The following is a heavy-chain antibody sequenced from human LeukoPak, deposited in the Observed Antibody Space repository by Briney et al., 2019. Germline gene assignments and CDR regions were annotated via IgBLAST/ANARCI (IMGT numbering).Heavy chain of an antibody. V-gene: IGHV3-74*01. CDR2: ISTDGSST. D-gene: IGHD1-26*01. CDR1: GFTFSSYW. J-gene: IGHJ4*02. CDR3: ARGGSGSSYLVHI. Sequence: GGSLRLSCAASGFTFSSYWMHWVRQAPGKGLVWVSLISTDGSSTRYADSVKSRFTISRDNAKNTLYVQMNSLRAEDTAVYYCARGGSGSSYLVHIWGQGTLVTVSS.